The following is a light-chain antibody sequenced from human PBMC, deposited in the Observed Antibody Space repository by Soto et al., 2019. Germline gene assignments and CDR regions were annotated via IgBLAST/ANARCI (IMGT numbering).Light chain of an antibody. CDR1: PSVSSN. V-gene: IGKV3-20*01. CDR2: GAS. CDR3: QQYGSSGT. J-gene: IGKJ1*01. Sequence: IVMTQYPATLSVSPGGRATLSCRASPSVSSNLAWYPQTPGQAPRLLIYGASSRATGIPDRFSGSGSGTDFTLTISRLEPEDFAVYYCQQYGSSGTFGQGTKVVIK.